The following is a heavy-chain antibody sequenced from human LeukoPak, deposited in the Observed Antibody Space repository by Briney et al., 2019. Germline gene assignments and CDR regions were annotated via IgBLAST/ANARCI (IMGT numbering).Heavy chain of an antibody. CDR3: AKEVVRYYYGSGSPRQGDY. D-gene: IGHD3-10*01. V-gene: IGHV3-23*01. CDR2: IRGRGGST. J-gene: IGHJ4*02. CDR1: GFTFSSYW. Sequence: TGGSLRLSCAASGFTFSSYWMSWVRQAPGKGLEWVSAIRGRGGSTYYADSVKGRFTISRDNSKNTLYLQMNSLRAEDTAVYYCAKEVVRYYYGSGSPRQGDYWGQGTLVTVSS.